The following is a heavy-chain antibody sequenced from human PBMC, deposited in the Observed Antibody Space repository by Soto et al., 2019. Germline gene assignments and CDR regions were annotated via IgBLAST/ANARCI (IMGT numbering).Heavy chain of an antibody. CDR1: GFTFTSSA. CDR2: IVVGSGNT. J-gene: IGHJ5*02. V-gene: IGHV1-58*01. CDR3: AARGGGGNWLDP. Sequence: ASVKVSCKASGFTFTSSAVQWVRQARGQRLEWIGWIVVGSGNTNYAQKFQERVTITRDMSTSTAYMELSSLRSEDTAVYYCAARGGGGNWLDPWGQGTLVTVSS. D-gene: IGHD3-10*01.